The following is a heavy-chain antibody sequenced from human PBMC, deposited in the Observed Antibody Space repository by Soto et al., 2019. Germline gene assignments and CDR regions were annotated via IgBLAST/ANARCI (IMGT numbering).Heavy chain of an antibody. CDR3: AREPNYFDY. Sequence: QVQLVQSGAEMKKPGASVKVSCKASGYTFTSYGISWVRQAPGQGLEWMGWISAYNGNTHYAQKLQGRVTMPTDTSTSTADMVLRSLRSDDTAVYYCAREPNYFDYWGQGTLVTVSS. V-gene: IGHV1-18*01. CDR2: ISAYNGNT. CDR1: GYTFTSYG. J-gene: IGHJ4*02.